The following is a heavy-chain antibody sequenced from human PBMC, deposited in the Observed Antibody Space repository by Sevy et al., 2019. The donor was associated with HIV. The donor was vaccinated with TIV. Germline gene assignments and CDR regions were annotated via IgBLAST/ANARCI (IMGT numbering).Heavy chain of an antibody. D-gene: IGHD3-22*01. V-gene: IGHV4-39*01. CDR3: ARPDDSTSD. J-gene: IGHJ1*01. CDR2: IYYSGST. Sequence: SETLSLTCTVSGGSISSSSYYWGWIRQPPGKGLEWIGGIYYSGSTYYNPSLKSRVTISVDTSKNQFSLKLGSVTAADTAVYYCARPDDSTSDWGQGTLVTVSS. CDR1: GGSISSSSYY.